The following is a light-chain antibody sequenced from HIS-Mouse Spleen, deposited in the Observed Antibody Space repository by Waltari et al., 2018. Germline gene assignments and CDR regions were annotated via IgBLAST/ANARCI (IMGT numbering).Light chain of an antibody. CDR1: SSAVGRYNL. CDR3: CSYAGSSTWV. CDR2: EGS. Sequence: QSALTQPASVSGSPGQSIPIPCTGTSSAVGRYNLVSWYQQPPDKAPKIMIYEGSKRPSGVSNRFSGSKSGNTASLTISGLQAEDEADYYCCSYAGSSTWVFGGGTKLTVL. J-gene: IGLJ3*02. V-gene: IGLV2-23*01.